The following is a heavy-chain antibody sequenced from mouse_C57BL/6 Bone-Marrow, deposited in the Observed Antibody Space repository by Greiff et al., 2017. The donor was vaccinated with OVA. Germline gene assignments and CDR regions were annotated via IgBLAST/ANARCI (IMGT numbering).Heavy chain of an antibody. CDR3: ARREGWLLRFAY. Sequence: QVQLQQPGAELVKPGASVKLSCKASGYTFTSYWMHWVKQRPGQGLEWIGMIHPNSGSTNYNEKFKSKATLTVDKSSSTAYMQLRSLTSEDSAVYYCARREGWLLRFAYWGQGTLVTVSA. CDR2: IHPNSGST. CDR1: GYTFTSYW. V-gene: IGHV1-64*01. D-gene: IGHD2-3*01. J-gene: IGHJ3*01.